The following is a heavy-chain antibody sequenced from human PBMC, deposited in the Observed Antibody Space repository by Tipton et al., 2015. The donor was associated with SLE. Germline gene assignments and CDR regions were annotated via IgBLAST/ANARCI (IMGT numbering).Heavy chain of an antibody. J-gene: IGHJ4*02. D-gene: IGHD1-26*01. CDR3: ASGTYSPFYYFDQ. V-gene: IGHV4-59*12. CDR1: GGSISSYY. Sequence: TLSLTCTVSGGSISSYYWSWIRQPPGKGLEWIGYIYYSGSTNYNPSLKSRVTISVDTSKNQFSLKVHSVTAADTAVYYCASGTYSPFYYFDQWGQGTLVTVSS. CDR2: IYYSGST.